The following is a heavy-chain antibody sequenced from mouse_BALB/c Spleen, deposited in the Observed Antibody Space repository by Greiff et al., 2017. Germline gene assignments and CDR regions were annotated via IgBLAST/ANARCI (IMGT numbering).Heavy chain of an antibody. CDR3: ARDGNYEDYAMDY. V-gene: IGHV5-17*02. CDR2: ISSGSSTI. Sequence: EVMLVESGGGLVQPGGSRKLSCAASGFTFSSFGMHWVRQAPEKGLEWVAYISSGSSTIYYADTVKGRFTISRDNPKNTLFLQMTSLRSEDTAMYYCARDGNYEDYAMDYWGQGTSVTVSS. CDR1: GFTFSSFG. J-gene: IGHJ4*01. D-gene: IGHD2-1*01.